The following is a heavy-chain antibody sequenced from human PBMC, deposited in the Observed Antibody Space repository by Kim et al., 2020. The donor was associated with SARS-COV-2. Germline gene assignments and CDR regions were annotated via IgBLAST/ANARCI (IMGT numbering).Heavy chain of an antibody. CDR2: ISYDGYNK. V-gene: IGHV3-30*04. CDR1: GFTFSNYP. CDR3: ARGSSPETSRYYGMDV. Sequence: GGSLRLSCAASGFTFSNYPMHWVRQAPGKGLEWVSTISYDGYNKYYADSVKGRFTISRDISKNTLFLQTDSLRTEDTAVYFCARGSSPETSRYYGMDVWG. J-gene: IGHJ6*01.